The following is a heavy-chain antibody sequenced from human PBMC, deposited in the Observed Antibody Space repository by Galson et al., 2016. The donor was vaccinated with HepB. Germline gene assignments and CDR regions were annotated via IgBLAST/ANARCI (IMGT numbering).Heavy chain of an antibody. CDR2: IYTAGDT. CDR3: ARGSYSSDWYRSSAYDFGMDV. Sequence: RLSCAASGFTFSNYDMHWVRQAPGKGLEWVSSIYTAGDTYYQDSVEGRFTVSRENGKDSLYLHMKSLRAGDTAVYFCARGSYSSDWYRSSAYDFGMDVWGKGTPVIVSS. D-gene: IGHD6-19*01. J-gene: IGHJ6*04. V-gene: IGHV3-13*01. CDR1: GFTFSNYD.